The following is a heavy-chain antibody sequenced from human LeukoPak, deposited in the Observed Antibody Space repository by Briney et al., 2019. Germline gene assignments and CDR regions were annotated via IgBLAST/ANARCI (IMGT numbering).Heavy chain of an antibody. CDR1: GFTFSSYG. V-gene: IGHV3-30*03. D-gene: IGHD3-10*01. CDR3: ARATYYYGSGSYSSAGLFDY. J-gene: IGHJ4*02. CDR2: ISYDGSNK. Sequence: GGSLRLSCAASGFTFSSYGMHWVRQAPGKGLEWVAVISYDGSNKYYADSVKGRFTISRDNSKNTLYLQMNSLRAEDTAVYYCARATYYYGSGSYSSAGLFDYWGQGTLVTVSS.